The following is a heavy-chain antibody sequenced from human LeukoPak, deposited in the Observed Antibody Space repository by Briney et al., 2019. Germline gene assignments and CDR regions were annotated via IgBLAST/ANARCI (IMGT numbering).Heavy chain of an antibody. CDR1: GGSISSYY. CDR3: ARVAVSGYQLPWAFDY. V-gene: IGHV4-59*12. CDR2: IYYSGST. D-gene: IGHD2-2*01. Sequence: SETLSLTCTVSGGSISSYYWSWLRQPPGKGLEWIGYIYYSGSTNYNPSLKSRVTISVDTSKNQFSLKLSSVTAADTAVYYCARVAVSGYQLPWAFDYWGQGTLVTVSS. J-gene: IGHJ4*02.